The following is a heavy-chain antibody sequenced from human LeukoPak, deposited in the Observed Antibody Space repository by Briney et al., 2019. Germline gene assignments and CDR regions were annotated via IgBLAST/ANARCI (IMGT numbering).Heavy chain of an antibody. Sequence: GSLRLSCAASGFTSSSYEMNWVRQAPGKGLEWVSYISSSGSTIYYADSVKGRFTISRDNAKNSLYLQMNSLRAEDTAVYYCAREVGYCSGGSCGYFDYWGQGTLVTVSS. V-gene: IGHV3-48*03. D-gene: IGHD2-15*01. CDR3: AREVGYCSGGSCGYFDY. CDR2: ISSSGSTI. J-gene: IGHJ4*02. CDR1: GFTSSSYE.